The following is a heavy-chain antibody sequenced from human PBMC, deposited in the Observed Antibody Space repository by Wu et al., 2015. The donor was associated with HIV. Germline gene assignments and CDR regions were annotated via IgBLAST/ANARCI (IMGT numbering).Heavy chain of an antibody. J-gene: IGHJ3*02. D-gene: IGHD3-22*01. CDR1: GYTFTGYY. CDR3: ARDPSSGYPPNDAFDI. CDR2: INPNSGGT. V-gene: IGHV1-2*02. Sequence: QVQLVQSGAEVKKPGASVKVSCKASGYTFTGYYMHWVRQAPGQGLEWMGWINPNSGGTNYAQKFQGRVTMTRDTSISTAYMELSRLRSDDTAVYYCARDPSSGYPPNDAFDIWGQGTMVTVSS.